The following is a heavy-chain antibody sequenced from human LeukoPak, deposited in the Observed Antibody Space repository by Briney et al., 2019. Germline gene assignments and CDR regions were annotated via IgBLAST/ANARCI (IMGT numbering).Heavy chain of an antibody. J-gene: IGHJ4*02. D-gene: IGHD2-15*01. CDR3: VRGSCSGGSCYVDY. CDR2: ISYDGSNK. Sequence: GGSLRLSCAASGFTFSSYAMHCVRQAPGKGLEWVAVISYDGSNKYYADSVKGRFTISRDNSKNTLYLQMNSLRAEDTAVYYCVRGSCSGGSCYVDYWGQGTLVTVSS. CDR1: GFTFSSYA. V-gene: IGHV3-30*01.